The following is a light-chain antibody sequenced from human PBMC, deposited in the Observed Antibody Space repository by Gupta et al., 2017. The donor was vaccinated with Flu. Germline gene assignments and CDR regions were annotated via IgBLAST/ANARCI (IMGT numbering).Light chain of an antibody. J-gene: IGKJ2*01. Sequence: IVFTHSPATLSLSPGEGPTLSCRLSQSVRSHLAWYQQKPGQAPRLLIYDASNRATGIPARFSGSGSGTEFTLTISSLEPEDLAIYYCQRPGTWPYTFGQGTKLEIK. CDR1: QSVRSH. CDR3: QRPGTWPYT. CDR2: DAS. V-gene: IGKV3-11*01.